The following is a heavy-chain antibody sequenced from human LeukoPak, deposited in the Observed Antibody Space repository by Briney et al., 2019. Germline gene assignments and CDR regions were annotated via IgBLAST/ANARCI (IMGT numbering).Heavy chain of an antibody. V-gene: IGHV3-53*01. CDR2: LSSDGST. D-gene: IGHD2-2*01. CDR3: ARGGGQYCSSTSCPQYGMDV. CDR1: GFTVSSNY. Sequence: PGGSLRLSCAASGFTVSSNYMSWVRQAPGKGLEWVSLLSSDGSTYNADSVKGRFTISRDNSKNTLYLQMNSLRAEDTAVYYCARGGGQYCSSTSCPQYGMDVWGQGTTVTVSS. J-gene: IGHJ6*02.